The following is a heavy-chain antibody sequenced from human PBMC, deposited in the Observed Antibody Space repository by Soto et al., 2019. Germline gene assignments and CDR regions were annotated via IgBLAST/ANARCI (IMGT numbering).Heavy chain of an antibody. J-gene: IGHJ4*02. CDR2: ISGSGGST. Sequence: EVQLLESGGGLVQPGGSLRLSCAASGFTFSNYAVPWVRQAPGKGLEWVSTISGSGGSTYYADSVKGRFTISRDNSKTTLYLQMNILRAEDTAVYYCAKDQGSSWYEIDYWGQGTLVTVSS. D-gene: IGHD6-13*01. CDR1: GFTFSNYA. V-gene: IGHV3-23*01. CDR3: AKDQGSSWYEIDY.